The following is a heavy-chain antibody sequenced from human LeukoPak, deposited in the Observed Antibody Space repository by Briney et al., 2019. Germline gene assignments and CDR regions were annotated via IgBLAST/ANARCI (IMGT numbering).Heavy chain of an antibody. CDR2: IYYSGST. J-gene: IGHJ6*03. CDR3: ARVAVVPAECYYYYMDV. D-gene: IGHD2-2*01. CDR1: GGSISSHY. V-gene: IGHV4-59*11. Sequence: SETLSLTCTVSGGSISSHYWSWIRQPPGKGLEWIGYIYYSGSTNYNPSLKSRVTISVDTSKNQFSLKLSSVTAADTAVYYCARVAVVPAECYYYYMDVWGKGTTVTVSS.